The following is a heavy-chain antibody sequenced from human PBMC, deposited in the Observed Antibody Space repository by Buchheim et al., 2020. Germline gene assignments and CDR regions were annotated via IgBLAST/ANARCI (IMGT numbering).Heavy chain of an antibody. CDR3: ASEFWLGVVYYYGMDV. CDR1: GGSISSSSYY. J-gene: IGHJ6*02. Sequence: QLQLQESGPGLVKPSETLSLTCTVSGGSISSSSYYWGWIRQPPGKGLEWIGSIYYSGSTYYNPSLKSRVTISVDTSKNQFSLKLSSVTAADTAVYYCASEFWLGVVYYYGMDVWGQGTT. D-gene: IGHD3-10*01. V-gene: IGHV4-39*01. CDR2: IYYSGST.